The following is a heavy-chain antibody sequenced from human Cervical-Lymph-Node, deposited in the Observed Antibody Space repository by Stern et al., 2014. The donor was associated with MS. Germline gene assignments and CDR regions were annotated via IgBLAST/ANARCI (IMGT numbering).Heavy chain of an antibody. V-gene: IGHV3-23*04. J-gene: IGHJ6*02. Sequence: EVQLVESGGGLVKPGGSLRVSCVGSGFTFSSFAMNWVRQSPGKGLEWVSTLSAIGASTYYADSVKGRFTISRDNSKNTLYLQMNSLRAEDTALYYCAKGQSSTVFHYYGMDVWGQGTTVTVSS. CDR3: AKGQSSTVFHYYGMDV. CDR2: LSAIGAST. D-gene: IGHD2/OR15-2a*01. CDR1: GFTFSSFA.